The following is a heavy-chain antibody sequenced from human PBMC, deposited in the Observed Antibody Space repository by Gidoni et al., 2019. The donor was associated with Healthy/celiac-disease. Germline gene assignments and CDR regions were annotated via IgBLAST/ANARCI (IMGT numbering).Heavy chain of an antibody. CDR3: NTDSPPKD. CDR1: GFTFSNAW. J-gene: IGHJ4*02. CDR2: NKSKTDGGTK. Sequence: EVQLVESGGGLVKPGGSLRLSCAASGFTFSNAWMSWVRQAPGKGLEWVGRNKSKTDGGTKDYAATVKGRFTISRDDSKNTLYLQKNSLKTEDTAVYYCNTDSPPKDWGQGTLVTVSS. V-gene: IGHV3-15*01.